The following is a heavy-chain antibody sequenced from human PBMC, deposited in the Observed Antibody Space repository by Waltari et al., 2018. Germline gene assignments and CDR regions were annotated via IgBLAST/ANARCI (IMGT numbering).Heavy chain of an antibody. CDR1: GGSFSGYY. D-gene: IGHD3-16*01. CDR3: ARGRGERRRITPGWYFDL. Sequence: VQLQQWGAGLLKPSETLSLTCAVYGGSFSGYYWSWIRQPPGKGLEWIGEINHSGSTNYNPSLKSRVTISVDTSKNQFSLKLSSVTAADTAVYYCARGRGERRRITPGWYFDLWGRGTLVTVSS. V-gene: IGHV4-34*01. J-gene: IGHJ2*01. CDR2: INHSGST.